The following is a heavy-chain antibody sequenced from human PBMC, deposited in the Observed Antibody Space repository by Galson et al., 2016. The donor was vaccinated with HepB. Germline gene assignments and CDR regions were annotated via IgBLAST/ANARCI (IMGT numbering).Heavy chain of an antibody. CDR3: VRDMGAHRFDP. Sequence: SLRLSCAASGFTFSGFWMYWVRHAPGTGLLWVSRINRDGSITSYAESVKGRFNISRDNAKNTLYLHMNSLRGDDTAVYYCVRDMGAHRFDPWGQGTLVTVSS. V-gene: IGHV3-74*01. J-gene: IGHJ5*02. CDR1: GFTFSGFW. CDR2: INRDGSIT. D-gene: IGHD3-16*01.